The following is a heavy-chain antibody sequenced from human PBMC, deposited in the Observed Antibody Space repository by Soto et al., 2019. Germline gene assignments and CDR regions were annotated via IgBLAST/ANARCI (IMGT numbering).Heavy chain of an antibody. CDR2: INAGNGNT. V-gene: IGHV1-3*01. J-gene: IGHJ2*01. CDR1: GYTFTSYA. Sequence: QVQLVQSGAEVKKPGASVKVSCKASGYTFTSYAMHWVRQAPGQRLEWMGWINAGNGNTKYSQKFQGRVTITRDTCASTAYMELSSVRSEDTAVYYCARGVSLYWYFDLWGRGTLVTVSS. CDR3: ARGVSLYWYFDL.